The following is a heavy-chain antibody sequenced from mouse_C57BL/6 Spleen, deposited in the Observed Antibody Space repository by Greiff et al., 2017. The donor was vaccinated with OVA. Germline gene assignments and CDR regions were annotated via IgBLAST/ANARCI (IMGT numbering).Heavy chain of an antibody. J-gene: IGHJ3*01. V-gene: IGHV1-82*01. Sequence: VQLQQSGPELVKPGASVKISCKASGYAFSSSWMNWVKQRPGKGLEWIGRIYPGDGDTNYNGKFKGKATLTADKSSSTAYMQLSSLTSEDSAVYFCARAQLGRDWFAYWGQGTLVTVSA. CDR2: IYPGDGDT. CDR3: ARAQLGRDWFAY. D-gene: IGHD4-1*02. CDR1: GYAFSSSW.